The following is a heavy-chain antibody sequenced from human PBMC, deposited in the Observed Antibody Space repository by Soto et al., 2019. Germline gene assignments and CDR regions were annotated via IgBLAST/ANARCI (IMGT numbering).Heavy chain of an antibody. CDR1: GFTFSSYG. CDR3: ARDSRDLRFLEWLSNFAY. Sequence: QVQLVESGGGVVQPGRSLRLSCAASGFTFSSYGMHWVRQAPGKGLEWVAVIWDDGSNKYYADSVKGRFTISRDNSKNTLYLQMTSLRAEDTAVYYCARDSRDLRFLEWLSNFAYWGQGTLVTVSS. D-gene: IGHD3-3*01. CDR2: IWDDGSNK. J-gene: IGHJ4*02. V-gene: IGHV3-33*01.